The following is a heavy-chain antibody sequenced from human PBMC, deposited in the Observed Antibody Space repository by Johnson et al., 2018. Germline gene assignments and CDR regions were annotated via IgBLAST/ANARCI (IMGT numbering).Heavy chain of an antibody. V-gene: IGHV3-15*07. CDR2: IKSEIDGGTT. J-gene: IGHJ3*02. CDR3: TTDIRYYDTSGYPFDI. D-gene: IGHD3-22*01. CDR1: GFIFSNAW. Sequence: VQLVESGGGLVKPGGSLRLSCEASGFIFSNAWMNWVRQAPGKGLEWVGRIKSEIDGGTTNYAAPLQGRFTISRDDSDNTLFLQMNSLKTEDTAVYYCTTDIRYYDTSGYPFDIWGQGTIVTVSS.